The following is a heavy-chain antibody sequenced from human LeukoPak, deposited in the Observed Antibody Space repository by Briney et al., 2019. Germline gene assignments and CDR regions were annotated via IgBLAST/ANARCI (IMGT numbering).Heavy chain of an antibody. V-gene: IGHV4-39*07. Sequence: PSETLSLTCSVSGASISSSAYCWGWIRQPPGKGLEWIGSIYYSGSTYYNPSFKSRVTISLDTSKNQFSLKLSSATAADTAIYYCARSASVTTGYFDYWGQGTLVSVSS. J-gene: IGHJ4*02. D-gene: IGHD4-17*01. CDR2: IYYSGST. CDR3: ARSASVTTGYFDY. CDR1: GASISSSAYC.